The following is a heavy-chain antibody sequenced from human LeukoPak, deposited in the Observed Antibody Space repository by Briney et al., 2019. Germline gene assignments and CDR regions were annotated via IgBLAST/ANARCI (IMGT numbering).Heavy chain of an antibody. CDR3: ARSQCSSANCYHGGNDN. CDR1: GFTFSRYA. V-gene: IGHV3-30*04. D-gene: IGHD2-2*01. Sequence: GRSLRLSCAASGFTFSRYALHWVRQAPGKGLEWVAVISYDGTVIYYADSVKGRFTISRDNSKNTLYLQLNSLRPEDTAVYYCARSQCSSANCYHGGNDNWGQGNLVTVSS. CDR2: ISYDGTVI. J-gene: IGHJ4*02.